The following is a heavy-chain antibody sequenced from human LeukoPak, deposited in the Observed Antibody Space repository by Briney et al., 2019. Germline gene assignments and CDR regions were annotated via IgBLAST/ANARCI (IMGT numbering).Heavy chain of an antibody. CDR2: IKSKTDGGTT. V-gene: IGHV3-15*01. CDR1: GFTFSNAW. J-gene: IGHJ4*02. D-gene: IGHD3-22*01. CDR3: TTDTYYYDSSGYYY. Sequence: GRSLRLSCAASGFTFSNAWMSWVRQAPGKGLEWVGRIKSKTDGGTTDYAAPVKGRFTISRDDSKHTLYLQMNSLKTEDTAVYYCTTDTYYYDSSGYYYWGQGTLVTVSS.